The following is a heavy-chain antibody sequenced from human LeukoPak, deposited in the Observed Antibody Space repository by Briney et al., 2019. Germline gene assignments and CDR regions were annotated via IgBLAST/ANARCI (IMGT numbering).Heavy chain of an antibody. D-gene: IGHD3-22*01. Sequence: ASVKVSCKASGYTFTSYDINWVRQATGQGLEWMGWMNPNSGNTGYAQKFQGRVTMTRNTSISTAYMELSSLRSEDTAVYYCARDGEYDSSGYYLGGYFYWGQGTLVTVSS. CDR2: MNPNSGNT. CDR3: ARDGEYDSSGYYLGGYFY. J-gene: IGHJ4*02. V-gene: IGHV1-8*01. CDR1: GYTFTSYD.